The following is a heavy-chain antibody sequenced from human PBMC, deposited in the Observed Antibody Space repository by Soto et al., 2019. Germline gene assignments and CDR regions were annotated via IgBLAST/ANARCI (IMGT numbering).Heavy chain of an antibody. V-gene: IGHV5-51*01. J-gene: IGHJ3*01. CDR2: IYPVDSDT. CDR3: ARFLFYFDRSGYASDV. CDR1: GYRFSSYW. D-gene: IGHD3-22*01. Sequence: GEALKICCKGSGYRFSSYWIGWVRQMPGKGLEWMGIIYPVDSDTRYSPSFQGQVTISADKSISTAYLQWSSVKASDTAMYYCARFLFYFDRSGYASDVSGPGTMVTVS.